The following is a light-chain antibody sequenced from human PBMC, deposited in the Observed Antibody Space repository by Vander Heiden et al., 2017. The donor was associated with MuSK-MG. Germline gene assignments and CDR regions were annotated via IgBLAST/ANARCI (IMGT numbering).Light chain of an antibody. Sequence: VLTHSPATLSLSPGERATLSCRASQSISSLLAWYQQIPGQAPRLLIHDASNRATGIPARFSGSGSGTDFTLTISSLEPEDFAVYYCQQRSNWPLTFGGGTKVEIK. CDR1: QSISSL. CDR3: QQRSNWPLT. CDR2: DAS. V-gene: IGKV3-11*01. J-gene: IGKJ4*01.